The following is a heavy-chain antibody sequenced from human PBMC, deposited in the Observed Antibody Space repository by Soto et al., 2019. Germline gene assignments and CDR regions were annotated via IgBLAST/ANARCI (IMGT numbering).Heavy chain of an antibody. CDR3: AKGRQWLAA. V-gene: IGHV1-46*01. J-gene: IGHJ5*02. CDR2: INPSGGST. Sequence: ASVKVSCKASGYTFTSYYMHWVRQAPGQGLEWMGIINPSGGSTSYAQKFQGRVTISRDNSKNTLYLQMNSLRAEDTAVYYCAKGRQWLAAWGQGTLVTVSS. D-gene: IGHD6-19*01. CDR1: GYTFTSYY.